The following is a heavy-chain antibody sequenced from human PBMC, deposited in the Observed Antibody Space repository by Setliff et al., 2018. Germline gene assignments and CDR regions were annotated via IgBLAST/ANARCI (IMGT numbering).Heavy chain of an antibody. D-gene: IGHD1-26*01. CDR2: ISSSSGTI. J-gene: IGHJ4*02. CDR3: ARDMAGSYFDGRFDY. V-gene: IGHV3-48*01. Sequence: GGSLRLSCAASGFTFSDYNMNWVRQAPGKGLEWLSYISSSSGTIFYADSVKGRFSISRDSAKSSLYLQMNSLRAEDTAVYYCARDMAGSYFDGRFDYWGPGTLVTVSS. CDR1: GFTFSDYN.